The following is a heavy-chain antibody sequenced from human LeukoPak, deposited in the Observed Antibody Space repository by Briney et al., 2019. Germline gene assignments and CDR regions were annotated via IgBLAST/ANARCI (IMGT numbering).Heavy chain of an antibody. Sequence: SETLSLTCGVYGVSFIGNYWSWLRQPPGKGPEWIGEIDHNGYAQYNPSLKSRVTISLDTSEKQFSLKLSSVTAADTGVYYCARIRCGHTDGVCYNYWGRGTLVTVSS. J-gene: IGHJ4*02. CDR1: GVSFIGNY. V-gene: IGHV4-34*01. CDR3: ARIRCGHTDGVCYNY. D-gene: IGHD2-8*01. CDR2: IDHNGYA.